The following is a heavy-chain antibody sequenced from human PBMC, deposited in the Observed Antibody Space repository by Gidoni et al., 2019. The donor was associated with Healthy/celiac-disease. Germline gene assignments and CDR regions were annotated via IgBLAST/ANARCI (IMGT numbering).Heavy chain of an antibody. CDR2: ISGSGGST. J-gene: IGHJ4*02. Sequence: EVQLLESWGGLVQPGGSLRLSCAASGFTFSSYAMRWVRQAPGKGLEWVSAISGSGGSTYYADSVKGRFTISRDNSKNTLYLQMNSLRAEDTAVYYCTLGVSRAHFDYWGQGTLVTVSS. V-gene: IGHV3-23*01. D-gene: IGHD3-16*01. CDR3: TLGVSRAHFDY. CDR1: GFTFSSYA.